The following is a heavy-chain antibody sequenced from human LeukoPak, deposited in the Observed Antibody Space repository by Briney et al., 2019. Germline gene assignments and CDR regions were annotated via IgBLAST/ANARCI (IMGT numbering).Heavy chain of an antibody. CDR1: GFTFSNYA. Sequence: GGSLRLSCAASGFTFSNYAMAWVRQAPGKGLEWVSGISASGGTTYYADSVKGRFTISRDNSKNTLYLQMNSLRAEDTAVYYCAKRPRDTSGYYLGAFDIWGQGRMVTVCS. J-gene: IGHJ3*02. CDR2: ISASGGTT. CDR3: AKRPRDTSGYYLGAFDI. V-gene: IGHV3-23*01. D-gene: IGHD3-22*01.